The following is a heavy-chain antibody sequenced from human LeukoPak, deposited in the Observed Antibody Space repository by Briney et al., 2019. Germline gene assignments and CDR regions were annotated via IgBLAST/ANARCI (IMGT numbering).Heavy chain of an antibody. CDR2: ISGSGGST. J-gene: IGHJ4*02. Sequence: GGSLRLSCAASGFSFSSYAMSWVRQAPGKGLEWVSAISGSGGSTYYPDSVKGRFTIARDNSKNTLYLQMNSLRAEDTAVYYCAKAPYYDFWSGYYPFDYWGQGTLVTVSS. D-gene: IGHD3-3*01. CDR3: AKAPYYDFWSGYYPFDY. CDR1: GFSFSSYA. V-gene: IGHV3-23*01.